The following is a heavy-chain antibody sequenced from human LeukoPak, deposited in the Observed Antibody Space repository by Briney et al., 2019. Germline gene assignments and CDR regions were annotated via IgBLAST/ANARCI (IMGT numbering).Heavy chain of an antibody. CDR2: IYYSGST. Sequence: LSETLSLTCTVSGGSISSYYWSWIRQPPGKGLEWIGYIYYSGSTKYKPSLKSRVTISVDTSKNQFSLKLSSVTAADTAVYYCARGRFLDAFDIWGQGTMVTVSS. V-gene: IGHV4-59*01. CDR3: ARGRFLDAFDI. D-gene: IGHD3-3*01. J-gene: IGHJ3*02. CDR1: GGSISSYY.